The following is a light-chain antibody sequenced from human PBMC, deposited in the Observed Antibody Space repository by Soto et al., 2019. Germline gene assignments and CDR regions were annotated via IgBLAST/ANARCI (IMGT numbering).Light chain of an antibody. V-gene: IGKV1-39*01. CDR2: SAS. Sequence: DIQMTQSPSSVSAFVGESLTITCHASQRISAFLNWYHQKPGKAPKLLIYSASYLQSGVPSNFSGSGSGTDFTLSIVTLQPEDSGTYFCQQSYRLRLTFSGGTKVDIK. CDR3: QQSYRLRLT. CDR1: QRISAF. J-gene: IGKJ4*01.